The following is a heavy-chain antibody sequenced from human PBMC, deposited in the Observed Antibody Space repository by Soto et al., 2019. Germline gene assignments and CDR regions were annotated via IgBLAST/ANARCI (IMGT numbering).Heavy chain of an antibody. CDR2: IYYSGST. Sequence: QLQLQESGPGLVKPSETLSLTCTVSGGSISSSSYYWGWIRQPPGKGLEWIGSIYYSGSTCYNPSLKGRVTISVDTSKNQFSLKLSSVTAADTAVYYCASGHGYSYGTPTYYYYGMDVWGQGTTVTVSS. J-gene: IGHJ6*02. CDR1: GGSISSSSYY. CDR3: ASGHGYSYGTPTYYYYGMDV. V-gene: IGHV4-39*01. D-gene: IGHD5-18*01.